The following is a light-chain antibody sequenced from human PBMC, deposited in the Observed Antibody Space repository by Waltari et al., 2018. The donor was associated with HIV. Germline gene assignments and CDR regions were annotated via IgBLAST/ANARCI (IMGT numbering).Light chain of an antibody. V-gene: IGLV2-8*01. CDR3: VSYAGNNYVL. Sequence: QSALTQPPSASGSPGQSVPISCAGTSSDIGLYNFVSWYQHHPGKAPKLMISEVSRRPSGVPGRFSGSKSGNTAAPTGSGLQAEDEAAYYCVSYAGNNYVLFGGGTKLTVL. J-gene: IGLJ2*01. CDR2: EVS. CDR1: SSDIGLYNF.